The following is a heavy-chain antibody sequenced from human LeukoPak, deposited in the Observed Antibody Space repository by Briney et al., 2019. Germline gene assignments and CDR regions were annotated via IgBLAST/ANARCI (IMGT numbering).Heavy chain of an antibody. V-gene: IGHV3-15*01. J-gene: IGHJ4*02. CDR2: IKSKTDGGTT. CDR1: GFTFSNAW. D-gene: IGHD2-2*01. Sequence: GGSLRLSCAASGFTFSNAWMNWVRQAPGKGLEWVGRIKSKTDGGTTDYAAPVKGRFTISRDDSKNKRYLQMNSLKTEDTAVYYCTTDLGPAMPKGYWGQGTLVTVSS. CDR3: TTDLGPAMPKGY.